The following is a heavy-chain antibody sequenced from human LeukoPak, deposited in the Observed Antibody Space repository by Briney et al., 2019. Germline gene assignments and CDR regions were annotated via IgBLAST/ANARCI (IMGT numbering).Heavy chain of an antibody. CDR2: IYDSGST. J-gene: IGHJ3*02. CDR1: GGSISSSSFY. V-gene: IGHV4-39*01. Sequence: PSETLSLTCTVSGGSISSSSFYWGWIRQPPGKGLEWIRNIYDSGSTYHNPSLKRRVTITVDTSKNQFSLKLSSVAAADTAVYYCVRRARNYAIDTWGQGTMVTVSS. CDR3: VRRARNYAIDT.